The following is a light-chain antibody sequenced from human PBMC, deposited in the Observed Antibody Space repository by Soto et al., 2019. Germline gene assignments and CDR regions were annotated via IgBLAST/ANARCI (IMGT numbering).Light chain of an antibody. Sequence: EIVMKQSPATLSVSPGERATLSCRASQSVSSNLAWYQQKPGQAPRLLIYGASTRATGIPARFSGSGSGTEFTLTISSLQSEAFAVYYCQQYTNWPPAWTFGQGTKVEIK. V-gene: IGKV3-15*01. J-gene: IGKJ1*01. CDR1: QSVSSN. CDR2: GAS. CDR3: QQYTNWPPAWT.